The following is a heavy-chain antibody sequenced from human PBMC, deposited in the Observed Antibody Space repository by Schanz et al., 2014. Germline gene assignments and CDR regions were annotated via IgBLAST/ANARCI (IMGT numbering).Heavy chain of an antibody. Sequence: QVQLVQSGAEVKKPGASVKVSCKASGYTFTSYGISWVRQAPGQGLEWMGWISPYNGNMNYAPKFQGRVTMTRDTSTSTVYMELSSLRSDDTAMYYCTRGGYSYALSAFDIWGQGTMVAVSS. D-gene: IGHD5-18*01. CDR3: TRGGYSYALSAFDI. CDR2: ISPYNGNM. J-gene: IGHJ3*02. CDR1: GYTFTSYG. V-gene: IGHV1-18*01.